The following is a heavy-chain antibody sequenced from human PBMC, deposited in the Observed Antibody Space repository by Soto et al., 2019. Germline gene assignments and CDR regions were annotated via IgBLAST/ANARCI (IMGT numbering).Heavy chain of an antibody. CDR2: IRGFSPYT. J-gene: IGHJ6*02. V-gene: IGHV3-21*01. D-gene: IGHD3-10*01. CDR3: ARDRGYDAHDYYYNAMDV. Sequence: GGSLRLACISSGFTFMTYTMNWVRQAPGKGLEWVSGIRGFSPYTFYAESVKGRFTISRDNAKNSLYLQMNSLRAEDTAVYYCARDRGYDAHDYYYNAMDVWGQGTTVTVSS. CDR1: GFTFMTYT.